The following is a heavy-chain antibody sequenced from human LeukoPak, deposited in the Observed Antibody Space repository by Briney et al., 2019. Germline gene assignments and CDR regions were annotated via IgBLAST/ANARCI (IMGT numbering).Heavy chain of an antibody. CDR3: ARSTVTTPLGAFDI. J-gene: IGHJ3*02. D-gene: IGHD4-17*01. Sequence: GSLRLSCAASGFTFSSYAMSWVRQAPGKGLEWIGEIYHSGSTNYSPSLKSRVTISVDKSKNQFSLKLSSVTAADTAVYYCARSTVTTPLGAFDIWGQGTMVTVSS. CDR1: GFTFSSYAM. V-gene: IGHV4-4*02. CDR2: IYHSGST.